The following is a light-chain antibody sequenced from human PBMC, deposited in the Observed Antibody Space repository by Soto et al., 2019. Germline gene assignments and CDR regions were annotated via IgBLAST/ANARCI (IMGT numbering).Light chain of an antibody. J-gene: IGLJ3*02. CDR1: SSDVCGYNY. V-gene: IGLV2-8*01. CDR2: EVS. Sequence: QSVLTQPPSASGSPGQSVTISCTGTSSDVCGYNYVSWYQQYPGKAPKLMIFEVSKRPSGVPDRFSGSKSGNTASLTVSGLQAEDEDDYYCSSYAGSNNLGVFGGGTKLTVL. CDR3: SSYAGSNNLGV.